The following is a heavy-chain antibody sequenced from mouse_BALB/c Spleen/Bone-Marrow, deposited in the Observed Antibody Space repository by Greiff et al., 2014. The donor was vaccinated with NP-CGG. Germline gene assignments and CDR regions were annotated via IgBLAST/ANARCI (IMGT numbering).Heavy chain of an antibody. CDR1: GYTFSSYW. J-gene: IGHJ3*01. Sequence: VQLQQSGAELMKPGAPVKISCKATGYTFSSYWIEWVKQRPGHGLEWIGEILPGSGSINYNEKFKGKATFTADTSSNTAYMRLSSLTSEDSAVYYCARRRISWFAYWGQGTLVTVSA. CDR2: ILPGSGSI. CDR3: ARRRISWFAY. V-gene: IGHV1-9*01.